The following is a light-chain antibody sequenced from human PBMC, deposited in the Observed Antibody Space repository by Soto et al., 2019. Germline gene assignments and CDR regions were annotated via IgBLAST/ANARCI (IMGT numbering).Light chain of an antibody. Sequence: DIQMTQSPSTLSASVGDRVTITCRASQSIDNRLAWYQQKPGKAPKLLIYQASSLESGVPSRFSGSGFGTEVTLTISSLQPDDFATYYCQQYHSYSPLTFGGGTKVEIK. V-gene: IGKV1-5*03. CDR1: QSIDNR. CDR3: QQYHSYSPLT. J-gene: IGKJ4*01. CDR2: QAS.